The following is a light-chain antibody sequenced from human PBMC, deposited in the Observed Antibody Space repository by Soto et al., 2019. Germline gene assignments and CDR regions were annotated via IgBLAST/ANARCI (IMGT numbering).Light chain of an antibody. V-gene: IGKV3-20*01. CDR2: GAS. CDR3: HQDGRGVWM. CDR1: QAVATNN. J-gene: IGKJ1*01. Sequence: IVLPQSPGTLSLSPGERATLSCRASQAVATNNLVWYQQKPGQAPRLLIHGASSRATGIPDRFSGSGSGTDVTLAICGVEPEDCAGDYCHQDGRGVWMVGQGTKVEV.